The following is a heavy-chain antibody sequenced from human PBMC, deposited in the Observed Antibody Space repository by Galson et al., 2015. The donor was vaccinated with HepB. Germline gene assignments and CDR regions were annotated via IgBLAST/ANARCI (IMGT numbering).Heavy chain of an antibody. Sequence: SVKVSCKASGYTFSSYSITWVRQAPGQGLEWVGWISPHNRYTNYAQNFQGRVTMATDTSTNTAYMELRSLRSDDTAIYYCARGAVVVAVGATENNWFDHWGRGTLVTVSS. CDR1: GYTFSSYS. D-gene: IGHD2-15*01. CDR2: ISPHNRYT. V-gene: IGHV1-18*01. CDR3: ARGAVVVAVGATENNWFDH. J-gene: IGHJ5*02.